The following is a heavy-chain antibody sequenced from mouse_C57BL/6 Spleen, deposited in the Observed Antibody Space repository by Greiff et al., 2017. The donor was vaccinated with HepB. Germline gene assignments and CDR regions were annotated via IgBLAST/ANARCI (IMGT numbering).Heavy chain of an antibody. Sequence: VKLMESGAELVRPGASVTLSCKASGYTFTDYEMHWVKQTPVHGLEWIGAIDPETGGTAYNQKFKGKAILTADKSSSTAYMELRSLTSEDSAVYYCTRVDYGNLYYFDYWGQGTTLTVSS. D-gene: IGHD2-1*01. CDR3: TRVDYGNLYYFDY. J-gene: IGHJ2*01. V-gene: IGHV1-15*01. CDR2: IDPETGGT. CDR1: GYTFTDYE.